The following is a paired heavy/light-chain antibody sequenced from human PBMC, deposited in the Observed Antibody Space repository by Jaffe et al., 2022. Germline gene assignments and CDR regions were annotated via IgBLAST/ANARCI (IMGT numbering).Heavy chain of an antibody. V-gene: IGHV3-21*01. CDR2: ISSGSDQI. Sequence: EVKLEESGGGLAKPGGSLRLSCAVSGFTLGSHTMNWVRQAPGKGLEWVSSISSGSDQIYYADSVKGRFTISRDNAKNSLYLQMNSLRAEDTAVYYCARDPFYYGSGFSYNLFLDYWGQGTLVTVSS. D-gene: IGHD3-10*01. CDR3: ARDPFYYGSGFSYNLFLDY. CDR1: GFTLGSHT. J-gene: IGHJ4*02.
Light chain of an antibody. V-gene: IGKV1-9*01. CDR2: AAS. CDR1: QGISNY. Sequence: IQLTQSPSFLSASIGDRVTITCRASQGISNYLAWYHQKPGKAPELLIYAASTLHSGVPSRFSGSGSGTEFTLTISSLQPEDFATYYCQQLNVYPLTFGGGTKVEIK. J-gene: IGKJ4*01. CDR3: QQLNVYPLT.